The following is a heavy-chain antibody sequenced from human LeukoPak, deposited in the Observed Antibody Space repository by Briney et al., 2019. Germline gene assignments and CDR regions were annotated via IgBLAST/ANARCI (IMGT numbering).Heavy chain of an antibody. CDR2: TYYRSKWYN. J-gene: IGHJ4*02. CDR3: ARDSGNVAAAGSFDY. Sequence: SQTLSLTCAISGDSVSSNSAAWNWIRQSPSRGPEWLGRTYYRSKWYNDYAVSVKGRITINPDTSKNQFSLQLNSVTPEDTAVYYCARDSGNVAAAGSFDYWGQGTLVTVSS. V-gene: IGHV6-1*01. CDR1: GDSVSSNSAA. D-gene: IGHD6-13*01.